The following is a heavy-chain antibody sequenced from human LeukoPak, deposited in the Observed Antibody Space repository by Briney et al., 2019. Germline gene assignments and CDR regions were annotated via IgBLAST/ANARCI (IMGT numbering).Heavy chain of an antibody. J-gene: IGHJ5*02. V-gene: IGHV5-51*01. CDR1: GYRFTNYW. D-gene: IGHD2-2*01. Sequence: GESLKISCKGSGYRFTNYWIGWVGQMPGKGLELMGIIYPDDSDTRYSPSFQGQVTISADKSISTAYLRWSSPKASDTAIYYCARGGFCTGTSCYLAWFDPWGQGTLVTVSS. CDR2: IYPDDSDT. CDR3: ARGGFCTGTSCYLAWFDP.